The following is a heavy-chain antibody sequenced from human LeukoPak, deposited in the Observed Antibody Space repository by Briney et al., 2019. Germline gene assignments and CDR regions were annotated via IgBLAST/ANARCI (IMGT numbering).Heavy chain of an antibody. D-gene: IGHD2-2*01. CDR1: GFTFSSYW. V-gene: IGHV3-74*01. Sequence: GGSLRLSCSASGFTFSSYWMHWVRQAPGKGLVWVSRINNDGTSTYYADSVKGRFTISRDNSKNTLYLQMNSLRAEDTAVYYCAKQNIVVVPAAMRGNYYYYYYGMDVWGQGTTVTVSS. J-gene: IGHJ6*02. CDR3: AKQNIVVVPAAMRGNYYYYYYGMDV. CDR2: INNDGTST.